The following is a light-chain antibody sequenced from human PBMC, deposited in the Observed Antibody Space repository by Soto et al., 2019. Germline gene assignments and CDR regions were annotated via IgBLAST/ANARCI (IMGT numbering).Light chain of an antibody. CDR3: QQIYSAPLT. Sequence: DIPMTQSPSSLSASVGDRVTITCRASQSITTYLNWYRQKPGKAPKLLIYAASSLQSGVPSRFSGSGSETEFTLSISRLPPEDFATYFCQQIYSAPLTFGGGTKVEIK. V-gene: IGKV1-39*01. J-gene: IGKJ4*01. CDR2: AAS. CDR1: QSITTY.